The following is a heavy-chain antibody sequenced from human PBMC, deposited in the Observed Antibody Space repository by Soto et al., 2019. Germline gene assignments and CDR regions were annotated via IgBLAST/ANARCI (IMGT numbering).Heavy chain of an antibody. CDR1: GGSINSGNYY. J-gene: IGHJ4*02. Sequence: QVQLQESGPGLVKPSQTLSLTCTVSGGSINSGNYYWSWIRQHPGEGLEWIGNIYYTGSSVSYNPSLKSRGSISIDTSKNEYSLKLSSVTAADTAVYYCARLFWSGYASFDHWGQGTLVTVSS. D-gene: IGHD3-3*01. V-gene: IGHV4-31*03. CDR2: IYYTGSSV. CDR3: ARLFWSGYASFDH.